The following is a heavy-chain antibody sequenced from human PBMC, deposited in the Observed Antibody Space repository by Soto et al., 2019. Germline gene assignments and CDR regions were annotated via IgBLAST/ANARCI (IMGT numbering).Heavy chain of an antibody. CDR1: GFTFSSYA. CDR2: ICGSGGIT. CDR3: ARRGSGSYYDY. D-gene: IGHD1-26*01. J-gene: IGHJ4*02. Sequence: EVQLLESGGGLVQPGGSLRLSCAASGFTFSSYAMRWVRQAPGQGLEWGSAICGSGGITYYAVSVKGRFTISRDNSKNTLYLQMNSLRAEDTAVYYCARRGSGSYYDYWGQGTLVTVSS. V-gene: IGHV3-23*01.